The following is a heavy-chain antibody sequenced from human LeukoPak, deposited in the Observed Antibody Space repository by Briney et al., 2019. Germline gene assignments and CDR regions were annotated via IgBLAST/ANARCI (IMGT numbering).Heavy chain of an antibody. CDR1: GFTFSSYS. V-gene: IGHV3-48*01. D-gene: IGHD6-19*01. CDR3: ARDQDYHPGYSSGWYY. Sequence: GGSLRLSCAASGFTFSSYSMNWVRQSPGKALEWVSYFSSSSSTIYYADSAKARFTISRDNAKNSLYLQINSLRAEDTAVYYCARDQDYHPGYSSGWYYWGQGTRVTVSS. CDR2: FSSSSSTI. J-gene: IGHJ4*02.